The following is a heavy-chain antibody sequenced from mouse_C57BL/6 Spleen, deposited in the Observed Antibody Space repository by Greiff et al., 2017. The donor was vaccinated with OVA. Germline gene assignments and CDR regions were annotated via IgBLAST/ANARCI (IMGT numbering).Heavy chain of an antibody. D-gene: IGHD2-1*01. V-gene: IGHV1-82*01. J-gene: IGHJ1*03. CDR2: IYPGDGDT. CDR3: ARFPSLRYFDV. Sequence: QVQLQQSGPELVKPGASVKISCKASGYAFSSSWMNWVKQRPGKGLEWIGRIYPGDGDTNYNGKFKGKATLTADKSSSTAYMQLSSLTSEDSAVYFCARFPSLRYFDVWGTGTTVTVSS. CDR1: GYAFSSSW.